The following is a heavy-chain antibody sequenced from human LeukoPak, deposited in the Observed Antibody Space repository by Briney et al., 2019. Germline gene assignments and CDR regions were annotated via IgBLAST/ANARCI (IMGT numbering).Heavy chain of an antibody. CDR2: IYYSGST. CDR3: ARTTKYQFKWAGFDP. Sequence: PSETLSLTCSVSGVSISSRAYYWAWIRQPPGKGLVWIGSIYYSGSTYHDPSLKSRVTISVDTSKNQFSLKLSSVTAADTAVYYCARTTKYQFKWAGFDPWGQGTLVTVSS. V-gene: IGHV4-39*01. D-gene: IGHD2-2*01. CDR1: GVSISSRAYY. J-gene: IGHJ5*02.